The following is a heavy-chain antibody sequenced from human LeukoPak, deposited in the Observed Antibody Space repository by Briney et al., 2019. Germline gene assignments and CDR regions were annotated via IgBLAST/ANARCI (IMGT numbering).Heavy chain of an antibody. Sequence: SETLSLTCTVSGGSICSYYWNWIRQAPGKGLEWIGYIHYSGSTNHNSSLKSRVTISVDTSKSQYSLKLSSVTAADTAVYYCARDGVAGGFDYWGQGTLVTVSS. CDR1: GGSICSYY. CDR2: IHYSGST. J-gene: IGHJ4*02. D-gene: IGHD6-19*01. CDR3: ARDGVAGGFDY. V-gene: IGHV4-59*01.